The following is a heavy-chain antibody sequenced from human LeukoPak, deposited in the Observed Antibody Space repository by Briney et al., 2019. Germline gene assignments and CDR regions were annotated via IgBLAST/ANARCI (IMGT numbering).Heavy chain of an antibody. CDR3: ARQVRRRLPLGRPGHDAFDI. Sequence: SETLSLTCTVSGGSISSYYWSWIRQPPGKGLEWIGYIYYSGSTNYNPSLKSRVTISVDTSKNQFSLKLSSVTAADTAVYYCARQVRRRLPLGRPGHDAFDIWGQGTLVTVSS. J-gene: IGHJ3*02. CDR2: IYYSGST. CDR1: GGSISSYY. D-gene: IGHD5-24*01. V-gene: IGHV4-59*08.